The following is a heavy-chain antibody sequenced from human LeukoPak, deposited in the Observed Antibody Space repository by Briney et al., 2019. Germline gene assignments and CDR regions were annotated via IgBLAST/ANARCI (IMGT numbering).Heavy chain of an antibody. J-gene: IGHJ4*02. CDR1: GFTFSSYS. CDR3: AKDDFRGRTGY. CDR2: ISGSGGST. D-gene: IGHD3-10*01. Sequence: GGSLRLSCAASGFTFSSYSMNWVRQAPGKGLEWVSAISGSGGSTYYADSVKGRFTISRDNSKNTLYLQMNSLRAEDTAVYYCAKDDFRGRTGYWGQGTLVTVSS. V-gene: IGHV3-23*01.